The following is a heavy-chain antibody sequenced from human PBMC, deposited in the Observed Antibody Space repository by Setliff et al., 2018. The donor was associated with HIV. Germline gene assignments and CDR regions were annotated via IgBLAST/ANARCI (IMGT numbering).Heavy chain of an antibody. J-gene: IGHJ4*03. V-gene: IGHV4-39*07. D-gene: IGHD2-21*01. CDR2: IYYTGST. CDR1: GGSISTSRHY. Sequence: PSETLSLTCTVSGGSISTSRHYWGWIRQPPGKGLEWIGSIYYTGSTYYNPSLKSRVTISVDTSKNQLSRKLSSVTAADTAVYYCARGQFRLRPDSLDLWGQGTLVTVSS. CDR3: ARGQFRLRPDSLDL.